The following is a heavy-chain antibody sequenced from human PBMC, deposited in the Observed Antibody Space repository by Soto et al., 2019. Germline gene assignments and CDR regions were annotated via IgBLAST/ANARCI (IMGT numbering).Heavy chain of an antibody. V-gene: IGHV3-23*01. CDR1: GFTFSSYA. CDR2: ISGSGGST. D-gene: IGHD6-13*01. CDR3: AKDHMSSWSYLGGAYYYYGMDV. J-gene: IGHJ6*02. Sequence: GGSLRLSCAASGFTFSSYAMSWVRQAPGKGLEWVSAISGSGGSTYYADSVKGRFTISRDNSKNTLYLQMNSLRAEDTAVYYCAKDHMSSWSYLGGAYYYYGMDVWGQGTTVTVSS.